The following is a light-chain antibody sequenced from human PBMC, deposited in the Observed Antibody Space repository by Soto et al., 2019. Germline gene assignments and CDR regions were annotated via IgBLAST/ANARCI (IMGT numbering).Light chain of an antibody. CDR1: NIESKS. CDR3: QVWDSRSDHVV. CDR2: HDS. J-gene: IGLJ2*01. Sequence: SYELTQPPSVSVAPGKTAMISCGGINIESKSVHWCQQRPGQAPVLVIHHDSDRPSGIPERFSGSNSGNTATLTISRVEAGDEADYYCQVWDSRSDHVVFGGGTKLTVL. V-gene: IGLV3-21*04.